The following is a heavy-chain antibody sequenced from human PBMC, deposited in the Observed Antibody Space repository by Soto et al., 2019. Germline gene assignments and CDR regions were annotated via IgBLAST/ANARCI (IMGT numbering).Heavy chain of an antibody. V-gene: IGHV3-9*01. J-gene: IGHJ4*02. Sequence: EVQLEESGGALVQPGRSLRLSCAASGFTFDDYAMHWVRQVLGKGLEWVSSISWNSGNIGYAYSVTCRFTAARDNPKDSLTLQMNSLRPDDTALYYWVRSKGGYSYGTPFDYWGQGTLVTVSS. CDR3: VRSKGGYSYGTPFDY. CDR1: GFTFDDYA. CDR2: ISWNSGNI. D-gene: IGHD5-18*01.